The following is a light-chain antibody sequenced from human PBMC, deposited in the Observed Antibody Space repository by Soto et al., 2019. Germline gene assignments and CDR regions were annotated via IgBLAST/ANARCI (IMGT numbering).Light chain of an antibody. CDR3: SSNVVGTNVQI. CDR1: YSDVGGSNY. Sequence: QSALTQPPSASGSPGQSVTISCTGTYSDVGGSNYVSWYQQHPGKAPKLVIYEVIQRPSGVPDRFSGSRSGNTASLTVSRLQAEDEADYYCSSNVVGTNVQIFGGGTKLTVL. J-gene: IGLJ2*01. CDR2: EVI. V-gene: IGLV2-8*01.